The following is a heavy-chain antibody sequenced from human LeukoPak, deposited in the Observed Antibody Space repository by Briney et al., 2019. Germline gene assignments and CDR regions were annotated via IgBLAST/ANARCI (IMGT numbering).Heavy chain of an antibody. CDR2: IFHSGST. Sequence: SETLSLTCAVSGYSISSGYHWGWIRQPPGKGLEWIGSIFHSGSTYYNPSLKSRVTVSVDTSKNQFSLKLSSVTAADTAVYYCARLRRYCSSTSGYYSFDYWGQGTLVTVSS. CDR3: ARLRRYCSSTSGYYSFDY. D-gene: IGHD2-2*01. CDR1: GYSISSGYH. J-gene: IGHJ4*02. V-gene: IGHV4-38-2*01.